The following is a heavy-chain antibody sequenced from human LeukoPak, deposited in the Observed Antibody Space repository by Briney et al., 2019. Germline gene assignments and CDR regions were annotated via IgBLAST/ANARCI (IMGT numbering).Heavy chain of an antibody. CDR3: ARAPPFYGSGSSQNWFDP. J-gene: IGHJ5*02. CDR2: IIPIFGTA. Sequence: GASVKVSCKASGYTFTSYDINWVRQAPGQGLEWMGGIIPIFGTANYAQKFQGRVTMTTDTSTSTAYMELRSLRSDDTAVYYCARAPPFYGSGSSQNWFDPWGQGTLVTVSS. D-gene: IGHD3-10*01. CDR1: GYTFTSYD. V-gene: IGHV1-69*05.